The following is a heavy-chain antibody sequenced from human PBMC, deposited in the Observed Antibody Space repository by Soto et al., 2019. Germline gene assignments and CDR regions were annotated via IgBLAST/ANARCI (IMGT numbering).Heavy chain of an antibody. CDR2: IYYSGST. CDR3: ARSRNGWTHEYYFDY. J-gene: IGHJ4*02. V-gene: IGHV4-59*08. Sequence: SETLSLTCTVSGGSISSYYWSWIRQPPGKGLEWIGYIYYSGSTNYNPSLKSRVTISVDTSKNQFSLKLSSVTAADTAVYYCARSRNGWTHEYYFDYWGQGTLVTVSS. CDR1: GGSISSYY. D-gene: IGHD6-19*01.